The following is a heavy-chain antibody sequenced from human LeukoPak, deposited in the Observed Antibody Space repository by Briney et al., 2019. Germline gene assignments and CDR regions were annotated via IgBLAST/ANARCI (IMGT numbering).Heavy chain of an antibody. CDR2: ISGKVGVI. CDR1: GFTFSDNY. V-gene: IGHV3-11*04. Sequence: GGSLRLSCAASGFTFSDNYMTCGRQAPGKRLEWLSDISGKVGVIQNADPVKGGFTISTDNAKNLLSMQMDSLRVADTAIYYCARDPRTVRIWGHGTLVTISS. CDR3: ARDPRTVRI. J-gene: IGHJ4*01. D-gene: IGHD1-1*01.